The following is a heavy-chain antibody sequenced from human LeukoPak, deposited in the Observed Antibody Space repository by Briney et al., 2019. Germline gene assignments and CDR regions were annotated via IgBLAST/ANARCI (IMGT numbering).Heavy chain of an antibody. D-gene: IGHD5-24*01. J-gene: IGHJ3*02. Sequence: PGGSLRLSCAASGFTFSSYAMSWVRQAPGKGLEWVSAISGSGGSTYYADSVKGRFTISRDNSKNTLYLQMNSLRAVDTAVYYCAREKGWLQLRDAFDTWGQGTMVTVSS. V-gene: IGHV3-23*01. CDR2: ISGSGGST. CDR1: GFTFSSYA. CDR3: AREKGWLQLRDAFDT.